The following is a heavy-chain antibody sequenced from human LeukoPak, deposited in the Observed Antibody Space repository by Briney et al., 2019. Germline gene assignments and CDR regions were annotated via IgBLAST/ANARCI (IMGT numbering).Heavy chain of an antibody. V-gene: IGHV3-23*01. CDR2: IFPSGGEI. CDR3: ATYRQVLLPFES. D-gene: IGHD2-8*02. CDR1: GFTFSTFA. Sequence: GTLRLSCAASGFTFSTFAMIWVRQPPGKGLEWVSSIFPSGGEIHYADSVRGRFTISRDNSKSTLSLQMNSLRAEDTAIYYCATYRQVLLPFESWGQGTLVTVSS. J-gene: IGHJ4*02.